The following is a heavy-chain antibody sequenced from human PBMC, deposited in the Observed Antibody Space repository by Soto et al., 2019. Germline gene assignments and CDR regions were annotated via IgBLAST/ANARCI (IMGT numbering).Heavy chain of an antibody. CDR3: AVSRDGYSMDV. D-gene: IGHD2-2*01. CDR1: GGSISSGGYY. J-gene: IGHJ6*02. Sequence: SETLSLTCTVSGGSISSGGYYWSWIRQHPGKGLEWIGYIYYSGTTYYNTSLKSRVAISVDTSKEQFSLNLSSVTAAYTAVYYCAVSRDGYSMDVWGQGTTVTVSS. CDR2: IYYSGTT. V-gene: IGHV4-31*03.